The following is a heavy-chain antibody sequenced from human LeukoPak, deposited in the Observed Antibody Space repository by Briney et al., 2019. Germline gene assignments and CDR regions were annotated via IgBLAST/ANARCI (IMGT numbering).Heavy chain of an antibody. CDR3: ARGGGYCSGGSCYPSAEYFQH. CDR1: GGSISSGGYY. J-gene: IGHJ1*01. Sequence: PSETLSLTCTVSGGSISSGGYYWSWIRQHPGKGLEWIGYIYYSGSTYYNPSLESRVTISVDTSKNQFSLKLSSVTAADTAVYYCARGGGYCSGGSCYPSAEYFQHWGQGTLVTVSS. CDR2: IYYSGST. V-gene: IGHV4-31*03. D-gene: IGHD2-15*01.